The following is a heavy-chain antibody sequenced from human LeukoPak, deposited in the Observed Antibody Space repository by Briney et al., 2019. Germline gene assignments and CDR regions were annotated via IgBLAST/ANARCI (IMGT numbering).Heavy chain of an antibody. V-gene: IGHV3-53*01. CDR3: ARSAYDAPLSTDY. CDR2: IYSGGST. J-gene: IGHJ4*02. CDR1: GFTVSSNY. Sequence: QAGGSLRLSCAASGFTVSSNYMSWVRQAPGKGLEWVSVIYSGGSTYYADSVKGRFTISRDNSKNTLYLQMNSLRAEDTAVYYCARSAYDAPLSTDYWGQGTLVTVSS. D-gene: IGHD3-16*01.